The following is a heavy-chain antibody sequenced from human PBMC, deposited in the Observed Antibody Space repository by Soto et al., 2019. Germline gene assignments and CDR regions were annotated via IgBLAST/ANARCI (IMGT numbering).Heavy chain of an antibody. D-gene: IGHD3-16*02. CDR3: ARVDYDYIWGSYRSMPYFDY. CDR1: GGSFSGYY. CDR2: INHSGST. Sequence: QVQLQQWGAGLLKPSETLSLTCAVYGGSFSGYYWSWIRQPPGKGLEWIGEINHSGSTNYNPSLKSRVTISVATSKNQFSLKLSSVTAADTAVYYCARVDYDYIWGSYRSMPYFDYWGQGTLVTVSS. V-gene: IGHV4-34*01. J-gene: IGHJ4*02.